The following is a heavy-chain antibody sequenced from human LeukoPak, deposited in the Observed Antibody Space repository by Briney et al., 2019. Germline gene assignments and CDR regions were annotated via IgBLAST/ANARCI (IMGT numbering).Heavy chain of an antibody. CDR3: ARHPFQYPFDH. J-gene: IGHJ5*02. D-gene: IGHD4-4*01. Sequence: SETLSLTCTVSGASVSSNYWSWIRQSPGKGLEWIGYIYHSGHTMSNPSLKSRVSLSLDTSNNQFSLKLSSVTAADTAVYYCARHPFQYPFDHWGQGTVVSVSS. V-gene: IGHV4-59*08. CDR1: GASVSSNY. CDR2: IYHSGHT.